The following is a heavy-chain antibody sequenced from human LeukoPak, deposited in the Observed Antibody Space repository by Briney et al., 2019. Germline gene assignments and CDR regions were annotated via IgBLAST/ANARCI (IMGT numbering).Heavy chain of an antibody. CDR3: ARVPDYGDYQRYFAY. CDR1: GGSISSYY. Sequence: PSETLSLTCTVSGGSISSYYWSWIRQPPGKGLEWIGYIYYSGSTNYNPSLKSRVTISVDTSKNQFSLKLSFVTAADTAVYYCARVPDYGDYQRYFAYWGQGTLVTVSS. J-gene: IGHJ4*02. V-gene: IGHV4-59*01. CDR2: IYYSGST. D-gene: IGHD4-17*01.